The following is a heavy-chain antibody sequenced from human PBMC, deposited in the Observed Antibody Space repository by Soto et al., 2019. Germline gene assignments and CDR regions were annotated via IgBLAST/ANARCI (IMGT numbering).Heavy chain of an antibody. CDR3: ARLGVGDIVVVVAATLAFDI. J-gene: IGHJ3*02. Sequence: GESLKISCAASGFTFSSYWMSWVRQAPGKGLEWVANIKQDGSEKYYVDSVKGRFTISRDNAKNSLYLQMNSLRAEDTAVYYCARLGVGDIVVVVAATLAFDIWGQGTMVTVSS. CDR1: GFTFSSYW. CDR2: IKQDGSEK. D-gene: IGHD2-15*01. V-gene: IGHV3-7*01.